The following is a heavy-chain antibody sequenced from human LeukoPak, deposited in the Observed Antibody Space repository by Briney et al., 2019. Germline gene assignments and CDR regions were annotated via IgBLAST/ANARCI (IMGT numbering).Heavy chain of an antibody. CDR2: INHSGST. J-gene: IGHJ4*02. Sequence: SETLSLTCAVYGGSFSGYYWSWIRQPPGKGLEWIGEINHSGSTNYNPSLKSRVTISVDTSKNQFSLKLSSVTAADTAVYYCARGTGAMVRGVSIRNRPPYYFDYWGQGTLVTVSS. D-gene: IGHD3-10*01. CDR1: GGSFSGYY. CDR3: ARGTGAMVRGVSIRNRPPYYFDY. V-gene: IGHV4-34*01.